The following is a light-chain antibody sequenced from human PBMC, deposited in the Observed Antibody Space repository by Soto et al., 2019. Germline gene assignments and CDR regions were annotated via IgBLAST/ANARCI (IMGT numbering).Light chain of an antibody. V-gene: IGKV3-20*01. Sequence: VVTQSQGTLSLSPGERATLSCRASQSVSSSYLAWYQQKPGQAPRLLIYGTSSRATGIPDRFSGSGSGTDFTLTISRLEPEDIAVYYCLPYGSSPRFGPVTKVAIK. CDR1: QSVSSSY. J-gene: IGKJ3*01. CDR2: GTS. CDR3: LPYGSSPR.